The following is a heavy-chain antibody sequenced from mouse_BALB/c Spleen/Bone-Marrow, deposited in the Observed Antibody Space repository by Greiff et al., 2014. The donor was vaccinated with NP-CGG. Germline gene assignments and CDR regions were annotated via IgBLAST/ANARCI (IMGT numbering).Heavy chain of an antibody. CDR3: AREDRTKEYDYAMDY. CDR1: GYTFTNYW. V-gene: IGHV1-63*02. CDR2: VYPGGVDT. J-gene: IGHJ4*01. Sequence: QVHVKQSGAELVRPGTSVKISCKASGYTFTNYWLGWVKQRPGHGLEWVGDVYPGGVDTNYNEKLKDKATLTADTSSNTAYMQLSSLTPDDSAVYFWAREDRTKEYDYAMDYWGQGTSVTVSS. D-gene: IGHD2-14*01.